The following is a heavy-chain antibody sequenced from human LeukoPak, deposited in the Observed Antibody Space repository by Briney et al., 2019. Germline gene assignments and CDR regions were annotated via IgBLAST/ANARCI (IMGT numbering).Heavy chain of an antibody. D-gene: IGHD3-3*01. Sequence: ETLSLTCTVSGGSISSSSYHWGWIRQPPGKGLEWIGSIYYSGSTYYNPSLKSRVTISVDTSKNQFSLKLSSVTAADTAVYYCARQKWGVFGVVYNYWGQGTLVTVSS. CDR2: IYYSGST. V-gene: IGHV4-39*01. J-gene: IGHJ4*02. CDR3: ARQKWGVFGVVYNY. CDR1: GGSISSSSYH.